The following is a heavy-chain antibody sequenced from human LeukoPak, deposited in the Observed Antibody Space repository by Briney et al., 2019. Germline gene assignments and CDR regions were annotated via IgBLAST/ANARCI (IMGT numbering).Heavy chain of an antibody. CDR3: AKDSGSYYYYYGMDV. CDR2: ISGSGGST. D-gene: IGHD1-26*01. Sequence: GGSLRLSCAASGFTFSSYAMSWVRQAPGKGLEWVSAISGSGGSTYYADSVKGRFTISRDNSKSTLYLQMNSLRAEDTAVYYCAKDSGSYYYYYGMDVWGQGTTVTVSS. CDR1: GFTFSSYA. V-gene: IGHV3-23*01. J-gene: IGHJ6*02.